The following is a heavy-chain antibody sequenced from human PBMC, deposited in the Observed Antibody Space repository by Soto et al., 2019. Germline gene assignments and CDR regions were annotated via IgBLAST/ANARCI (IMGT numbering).Heavy chain of an antibody. J-gene: IGHJ6*02. V-gene: IGHV3-23*01. CDR1: GLTFSIYG. Sequence: GGSLRLSCAASGLTFSIYGMSWVRQAPGKGLEWVSALSGSGDSTYYADSVKGRFTISRDNSKNTLYLQMNSLRAEDAAVYYCAKDSPVLTVWGQGTTVTVSS. CDR3: AKDSPVLTV. CDR2: LSGSGDST. D-gene: IGHD2-8*02.